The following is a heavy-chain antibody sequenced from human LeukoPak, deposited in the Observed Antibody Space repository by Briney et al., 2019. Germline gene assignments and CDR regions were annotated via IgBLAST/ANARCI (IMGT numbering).Heavy chain of an antibody. CDR3: ARARFDYYDSSGIDY. CDR1: GGTFSSYA. D-gene: IGHD3-22*01. J-gene: IGHJ4*02. V-gene: IGHV1-69*04. Sequence: SVKVSCKASGGTFSSYAISWVRQAPGQGLEWMGRIIPILGIANYAQKFQGRVTITADKSTSTAYMELSSLRSEDTAVYYCARARFDYYDSSGIDYWGQGTLVSVSS. CDR2: IIPILGIA.